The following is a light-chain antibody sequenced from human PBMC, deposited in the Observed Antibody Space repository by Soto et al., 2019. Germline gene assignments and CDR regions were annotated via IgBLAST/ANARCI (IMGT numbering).Light chain of an antibody. Sequence: EIVLTQSPGSLSLSPRERATLSCRASQSVSSNLAWYQQKPGQAPRLLIYDAPNRATGIPARFSGSGSGTDFTLTISSLEPEDFAVYYCQQRSNWVLTFGGGTKVDIK. CDR2: DAP. CDR3: QQRSNWVLT. V-gene: IGKV3-11*01. J-gene: IGKJ4*01. CDR1: QSVSSN.